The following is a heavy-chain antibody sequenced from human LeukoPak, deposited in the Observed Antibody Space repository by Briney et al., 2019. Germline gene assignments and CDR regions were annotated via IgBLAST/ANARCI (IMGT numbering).Heavy chain of an antibody. J-gene: IGHJ4*02. D-gene: IGHD1-26*01. V-gene: IGHV1-69*01. CDR1: GGTFSSYA. CDR3: ARGGSGSYNMFDY. CDR2: IIPIFGTA. Sequence: ASVKVSCKASGGTFSSYAISWVRQAPGQGLEWMGGIIPIFGTANYAQKFQGRVTITADESTSTAYMELSSLRSEDTAVYYCARGGSGSYNMFDYWGQGTLVTVSS.